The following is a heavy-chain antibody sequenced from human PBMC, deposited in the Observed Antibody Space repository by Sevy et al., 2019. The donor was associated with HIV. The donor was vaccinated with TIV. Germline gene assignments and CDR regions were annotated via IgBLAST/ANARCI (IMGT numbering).Heavy chain of an antibody. CDR1: GFTFSNAW. Sequence: GGSLRLSCAASGFTFSNAWMSWVRQAPGKGLEWVGRIKSKTDGGTTDYAAPVKGRFTISRDDSKNTLYLQRNSLKTEDTAVYYCTTGRFHCSGGSCYVDYWGQGTLVTVSS. V-gene: IGHV3-15*01. J-gene: IGHJ4*02. CDR3: TTGRFHCSGGSCYVDY. CDR2: IKSKTDGGTT. D-gene: IGHD2-15*01.